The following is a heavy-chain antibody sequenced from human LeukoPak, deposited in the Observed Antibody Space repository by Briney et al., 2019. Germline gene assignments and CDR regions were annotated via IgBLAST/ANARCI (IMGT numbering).Heavy chain of an antibody. CDR3: ARLFTMSRRLDV. V-gene: IGHV4-59*01. CDR2: IYYSGST. Sequence: KTSETLSLTCTVSGGSISSYYWSWIRQPPGKGLERIGYIYYSGSTNYNPSLKSRVTISVDTSKNQFSLKLSSVTAADTAVYYCARLFTMSRRLDVWGQGTTVTVSS. CDR1: GGSISSYY. J-gene: IGHJ6*02. D-gene: IGHD3-10*02.